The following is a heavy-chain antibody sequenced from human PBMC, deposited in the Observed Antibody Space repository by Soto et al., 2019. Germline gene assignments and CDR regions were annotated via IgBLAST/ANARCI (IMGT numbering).Heavy chain of an antibody. CDR2: INPNSGGT. D-gene: IGHD2-2*01. Sequence: ASVKVSCKASGYTFTGYYMHWVRQAPGQGLEWMGWINPNSGGTNYARKFQGRVTMTRDTSISTAYMELSRLRSDDTAVYYCARVISVPAARGNYYYYYGMDVWGQGTTVTVSS. J-gene: IGHJ6*02. CDR1: GYTFTGYY. CDR3: ARVISVPAARGNYYYYYGMDV. V-gene: IGHV1-2*02.